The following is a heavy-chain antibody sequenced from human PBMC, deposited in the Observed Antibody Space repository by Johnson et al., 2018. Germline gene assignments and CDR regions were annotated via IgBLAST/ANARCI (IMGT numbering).Heavy chain of an antibody. J-gene: IGHJ6*02. D-gene: IGHD4-17*01. CDR2: IRSKAYGGTT. CDR3: ARDGPAVRTTETPMDV. Sequence: VQLVQSGGGLVKPGRSLRLSCTASGFTFGDYAMSWFHQAPGKGLEWVGFIRSKAYGGTTEYAASVKGRFTISRDDSKSIAYLQMNSRKTEETAVYYSARDGPAVRTTETPMDVWGQGTTVTVSS. V-gene: IGHV3-49*05. CDR1: GFTFGDYA.